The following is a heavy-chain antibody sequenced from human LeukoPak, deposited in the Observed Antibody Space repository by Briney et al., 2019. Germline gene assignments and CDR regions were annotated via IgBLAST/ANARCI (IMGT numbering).Heavy chain of an antibody. CDR2: IYYSGST. V-gene: IGHV4-39*07. CDR1: GGSISSSSYY. CDR3: ARDWISSSWYYFDY. Sequence: SETLSLTCTVSGGSISSSSYYWGWIRPPPGKGLEWFGSIYYSGSTYHTPSLKSRVTISVDTSKNQFSLKLSSVTAADTAVYYCARDWISSSWYYFDYWGQGTLVTVSS. D-gene: IGHD6-13*01. J-gene: IGHJ4*02.